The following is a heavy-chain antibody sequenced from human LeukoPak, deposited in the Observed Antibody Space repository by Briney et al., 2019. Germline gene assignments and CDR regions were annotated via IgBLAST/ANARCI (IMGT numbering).Heavy chain of an antibody. J-gene: IGHJ5*02. Sequence: PSETLSLTCTVSGVSISSGGYSWSWIRQPPGKGLEWLGYIYHSGNTYYNPSLKSRVTISVDTSKNQFSLKLSSVTAADTAVYYCARQGWGSSWFPPNWFDPWGQGTLVTVSS. V-gene: IGHV4-30-2*01. D-gene: IGHD6-13*01. CDR3: ARQGWGSSWFPPNWFDP. CDR1: GVSISSGGYS. CDR2: IYHSGNT.